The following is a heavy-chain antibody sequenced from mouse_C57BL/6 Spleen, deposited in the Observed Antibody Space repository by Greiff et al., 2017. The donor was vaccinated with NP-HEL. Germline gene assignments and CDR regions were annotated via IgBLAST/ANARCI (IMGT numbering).Heavy chain of an antibody. CDR2: INPNYGTT. V-gene: IGHV1-39*01. Sequence: VQLQQSGPELVMPGASVKLSCKASGYSFTDYYMNWVKQSPGQSLEWIGEINPNYGTTSYNQKFKGKATLTVDQSSSTAYMQLSSLTSEDSAVYYCARGGARYGMAYWGQGTLVTVSA. CDR3: ARGGARYGMAY. J-gene: IGHJ4*01. CDR1: GYSFTDYY. D-gene: IGHD3-1*01.